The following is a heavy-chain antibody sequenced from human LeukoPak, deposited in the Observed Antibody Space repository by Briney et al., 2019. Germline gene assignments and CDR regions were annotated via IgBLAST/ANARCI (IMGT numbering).Heavy chain of an antibody. J-gene: IGHJ4*02. V-gene: IGHV3-53*01. CDR3: AKDMKPDGLWDVDY. CDR2: IYGSGDGRT. Sequence: GGSLRLSCAASGFTVSSNYMSWIRQAPGKGLEWVSGIYGSGDGRTFYADSVKGRFTISRDDSNNKLFLNMDSLRDEDTALYYCAKDMKPDGLWDVDYWGQGTLVTVSS. D-gene: IGHD1-26*01. CDR1: GFTVSSNY.